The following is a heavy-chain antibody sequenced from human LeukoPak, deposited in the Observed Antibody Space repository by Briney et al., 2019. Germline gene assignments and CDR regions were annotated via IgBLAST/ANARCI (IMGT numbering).Heavy chain of an antibody. D-gene: IGHD5-12*01. V-gene: IGHV3-23*01. CDR2: ISDSDGNT. CDR3: ARDKLGGYGDY. J-gene: IGHJ4*02. Sequence: GGSLRLSCAASGFTFSSYAMSWVRQAPGKGLEWVSAISDSDGNTYYADSVKGRFTISRDNAKNSLYLQMNSLRAEDTAVYYCARDKLGGYGDYWGQGTLVTVSS. CDR1: GFTFSSYA.